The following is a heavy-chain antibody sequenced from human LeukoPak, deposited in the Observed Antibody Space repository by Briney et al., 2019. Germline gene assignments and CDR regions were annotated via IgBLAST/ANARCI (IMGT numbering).Heavy chain of an antibody. V-gene: IGHV4-59*01. CDR3: ARAASGYYYASDM. CDR2: IYYSGST. D-gene: IGHD5-12*01. CDR1: GGSISSYY. J-gene: IGHJ3*02. Sequence: PSETLSLTCTVSGGSISSYYWNWLRQPPGKGLEWIGYIYYSGSTKYNPPLNSRVTMSVDTSKNQLSLNLTSVTAADTAVYYCARAASGYYYASDMWGQGTVVTVSS.